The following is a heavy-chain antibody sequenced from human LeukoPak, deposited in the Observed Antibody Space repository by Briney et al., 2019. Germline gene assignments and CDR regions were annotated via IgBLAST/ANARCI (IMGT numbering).Heavy chain of an antibody. V-gene: IGHV3-48*03. D-gene: IGHD5-12*01. Sequence: GGSLRLSCAASGFSFSSYEMNWVRQAPGRGLEWVSYISSTGTTIYYADSVKGRFTISRDNSKNTLYLQMNSLRAEDTAVYYCAKDPSVATIIGSYYFDYWGQGTLVTVSS. CDR2: ISSTGTTI. CDR1: GFSFSSYE. J-gene: IGHJ4*02. CDR3: AKDPSVATIIGSYYFDY.